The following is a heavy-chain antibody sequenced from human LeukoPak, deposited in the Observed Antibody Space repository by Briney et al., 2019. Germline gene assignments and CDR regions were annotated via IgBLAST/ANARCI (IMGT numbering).Heavy chain of an antibody. Sequence: GGSLRLSCAASGFTVSSNYMSWVRQAPGRGLEWVSVIYSGGNTFYTDSVKGRFTISRDNSKNTLYLQMNSLRAEDTAVYYCAKKAYYGSGSFSLTHDAFDIWGQGTMVTVSS. CDR1: GFTVSSNY. CDR2: IYSGGNT. V-gene: IGHV3-53*05. CDR3: AKKAYYGSGSFSLTHDAFDI. J-gene: IGHJ3*02. D-gene: IGHD3-10*01.